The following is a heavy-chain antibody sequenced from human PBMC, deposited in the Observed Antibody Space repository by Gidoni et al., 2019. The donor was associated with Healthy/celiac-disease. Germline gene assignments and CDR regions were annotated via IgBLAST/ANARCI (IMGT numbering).Heavy chain of an antibody. V-gene: IGHV3-30*18. D-gene: IGHD5-12*01. CDR2: ISYDGSNK. CDR3: AKDSVVGGYNYFGADY. Sequence: QVQLVESGGGVVQPGRSLRLSCAASGFTFSSYGMHWVRQAPGKGLEWVAVISYDGSNKYYADSVKGRFTISRDNSKNTLYLQMNSLRAEDTAVYYCAKDSVVGGYNYFGADYWGQGTLVTVSS. J-gene: IGHJ4*02. CDR1: GFTFSSYG.